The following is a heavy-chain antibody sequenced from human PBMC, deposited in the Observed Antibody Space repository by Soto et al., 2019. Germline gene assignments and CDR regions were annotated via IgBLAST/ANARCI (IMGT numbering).Heavy chain of an antibody. CDR2: ISGTGYNT. CDR1: GFTFSSYA. Sequence: PGGSLRLSCAASGFTFSSYAMNWVRQAPGKGLEWVSAISGTGYNTYYADSLKGRFTISRDNSKNTLSLQMNSLRAEDTAVYYCARDRQFSHPRGGMGVWGQGTTVTVSS. D-gene: IGHD3-10*01. CDR3: ARDRQFSHPRGGMGV. J-gene: IGHJ6*02. V-gene: IGHV3-23*01.